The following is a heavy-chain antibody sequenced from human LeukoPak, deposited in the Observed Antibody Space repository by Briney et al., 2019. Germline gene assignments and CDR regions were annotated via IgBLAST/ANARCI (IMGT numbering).Heavy chain of an antibody. J-gene: IGHJ6*02. V-gene: IGHV4-4*07. D-gene: IGHD5-24*01. CDR2: IYSSGST. CDR1: GGSITGYY. Sequence: PSETLSLTCTVSGGSITGYYWTWIRQPAGKGLEWIGRIYSSGSTNYNPPLKSRVTMSVDTSKNQFSLKLSSVTAADTAVYYCATGRDADSARGYYDMDVWGQGTTVTVSS. CDR3: ATGRDADSARGYYDMDV.